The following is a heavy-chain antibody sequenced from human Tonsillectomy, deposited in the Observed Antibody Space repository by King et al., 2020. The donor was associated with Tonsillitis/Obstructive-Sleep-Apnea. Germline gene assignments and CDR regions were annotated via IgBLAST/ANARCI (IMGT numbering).Heavy chain of an antibody. CDR1: GFTFSNYG. J-gene: IGHJ4*02. CDR2: IWYDGSNK. CDR3: ARGLQWAQPYFDY. D-gene: IGHD2-21*02. Sequence: VQLVESGGGVVQPGTSLRLSCAASGFTFSNYGMHWVRQAPGKGLEWVAVIWYDGSNKYYADSVKGRFPISRDNSKHTLYLQMNSLRAEDTAVDYCARGLQWAQPYFDYWGQGTLVTVSS. V-gene: IGHV3-33*01.